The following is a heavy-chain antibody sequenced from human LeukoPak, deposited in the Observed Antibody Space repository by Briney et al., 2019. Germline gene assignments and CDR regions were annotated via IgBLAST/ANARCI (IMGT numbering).Heavy chain of an antibody. Sequence: GESLKISCKGSGYSFTSYWIGWVRQMPGKGLEWMGIIYPGDSDTRYSPSFQGQVTISVDKSISTAYLQWSSLKASDTAMYYCARSSYNYDILTGHNLDYWGQGTLVTVSS. CDR3: ARSSYNYDILTGHNLDY. V-gene: IGHV5-51*01. CDR1: GYSFTSYW. J-gene: IGHJ4*02. CDR2: IYPGDSDT. D-gene: IGHD3-9*01.